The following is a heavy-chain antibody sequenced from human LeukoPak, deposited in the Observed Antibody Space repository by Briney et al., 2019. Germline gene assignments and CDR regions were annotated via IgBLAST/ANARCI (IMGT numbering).Heavy chain of an antibody. CDR2: IYYSGST. Sequence: SETLSLTCTVSGGSISSSSYYWGWIRQPPGKGLEWIGSIYYSGSTYYNPSLKSRVTISVDTSKNQFSLKLSSVTAADTAVYYCARLTVTTPLDYWGQGILVTVSS. J-gene: IGHJ4*02. V-gene: IGHV4-39*01. CDR3: ARLTVTTPLDY. D-gene: IGHD4-17*01. CDR1: GGSISSSSYY.